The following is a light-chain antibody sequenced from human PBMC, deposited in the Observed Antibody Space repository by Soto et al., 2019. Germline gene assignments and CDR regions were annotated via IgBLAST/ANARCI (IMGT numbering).Light chain of an antibody. Sequence: EIVLTQSPATLSLSPGERDTLSCRASQSVSSYLAWYQQKPGQAPRLLIYDASNRATGIPARFSGSGSGTDFTLTISSLEPEDFAVYYCQQRSNWPRGVTFGQGTRLEIK. J-gene: IGKJ5*01. V-gene: IGKV3-11*01. CDR3: QQRSNWPRGVT. CDR1: QSVSSY. CDR2: DAS.